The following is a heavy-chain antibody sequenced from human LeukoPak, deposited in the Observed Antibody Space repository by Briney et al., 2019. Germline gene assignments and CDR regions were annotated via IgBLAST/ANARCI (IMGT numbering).Heavy chain of an antibody. V-gene: IGHV4-34*01. J-gene: IGHJ4*02. D-gene: IGHD4-17*01. CDR3: ARGTTVTPFDY. CDR2: INHSGST. Sequence: PSETLSLTCAVYGGSFSGYYWSWIRQPPGKGLEWIGEINHSGSTNYNPSLKSRVTISVDTSKNQSSLKLSSVTAADTAVYYCARGTTVTPFDYWGQGTLVTVSS. CDR1: GGSFSGYY.